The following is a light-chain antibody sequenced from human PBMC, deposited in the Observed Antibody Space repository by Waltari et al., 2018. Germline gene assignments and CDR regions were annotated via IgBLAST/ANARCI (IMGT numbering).Light chain of an antibody. CDR3: QQTHTTPYT. CDR2: TVS. CDR1: QSITKY. Sequence: DIQMTQSPASLSASVGETVTLTCRASQSITKYFNWYQQKAGEVPKLLMFTVSTLQRGVASRFSGRGSGTNFTLTITSLQREDFATYHCQQTHTTPYTVGQGTKLEI. J-gene: IGKJ2*01. V-gene: IGKV1-39*01.